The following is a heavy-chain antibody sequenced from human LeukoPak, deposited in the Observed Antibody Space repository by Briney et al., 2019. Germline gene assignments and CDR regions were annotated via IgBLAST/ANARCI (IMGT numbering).Heavy chain of an antibody. CDR1: GYSFTKYD. CDR3: ARNNADGEGRFGD. J-gene: IGHJ4*02. D-gene: IGHD3-10*01. Sequence: ASVKVSCKASGYSFTKYDMNWVRQAPGQGLERMGWINTNSGNPTYAQGFTGRFVFSLDTSVSTAYLQINSLKAEDTAVYYCARNNADGEGRFGDWGQGTLVTVSS. V-gene: IGHV7-4-1*02. CDR2: INTNSGNP.